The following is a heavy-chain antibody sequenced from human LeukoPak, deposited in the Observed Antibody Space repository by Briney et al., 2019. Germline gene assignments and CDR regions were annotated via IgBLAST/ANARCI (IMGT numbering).Heavy chain of an antibody. CDR2: IISVGGST. Sequence: GRCLRLSCSAAGFTFSSSATHWVRQAPGKGLEYVSAIISVGGSTYYADSVKGRFTISTDNSKNTLYLQMSGLRAEDTAVYYCVKVWWGAVAGYAFDIWGQGTMVTVSS. CDR3: VKVWWGAVAGYAFDI. D-gene: IGHD6-19*01. CDR1: GFTFSSSA. V-gene: IGHV3-64D*06. J-gene: IGHJ3*02.